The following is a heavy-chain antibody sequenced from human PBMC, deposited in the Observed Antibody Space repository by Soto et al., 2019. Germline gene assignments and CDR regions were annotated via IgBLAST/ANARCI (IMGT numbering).Heavy chain of an antibody. J-gene: IGHJ3*01. D-gene: IGHD5-12*01. Sequence: EVQVSESGGGLVRPGGSLRLSCAASGFIFTNYAMNWVRQAPGKGLEWVSVIGGRGNSAYYADSVQGRFTISRDNSKNTLSLQISNLTPDDTAIYYCVREGHGSFDFWGRGTMVTVSS. CDR3: VREGHGSFDF. CDR2: IGGRGNSA. CDR1: GFIFTNYA. V-gene: IGHV3-23*01.